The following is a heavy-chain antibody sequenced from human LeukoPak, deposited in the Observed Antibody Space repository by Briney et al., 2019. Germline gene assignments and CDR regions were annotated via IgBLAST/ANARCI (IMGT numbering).Heavy chain of an antibody. J-gene: IGHJ3*02. D-gene: IGHD1-14*01. V-gene: IGHV3-21*01. CDR2: ISSSSSYI. CDR1: GFTFSSYS. CDR3: ASLVGGSRDASDI. Sequence: GGSLRLSCAASGFTFSSYSMNWVRQAPGKGLEWVSSISSSSSYIYYADSVKGRFTISRDNSKNRLYLQMNSLRADDTAVYYCASLVGGSRDASDIWGQGTMVTVSS.